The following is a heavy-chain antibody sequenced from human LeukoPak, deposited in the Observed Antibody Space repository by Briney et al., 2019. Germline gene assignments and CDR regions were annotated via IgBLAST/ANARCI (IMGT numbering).Heavy chain of an antibody. CDR1: GGSFSGYY. CDR3: ARQEYSSGWLFDY. D-gene: IGHD6-19*01. V-gene: IGHV4-34*01. Sequence: SETLSLTCAVYGGSFSGYYWSWIRRPPGKGLEGIGEINHSGSTNYNPSLKSRVTISVDTSKNQFSLKLSSVTAADTAVYYCARQEYSSGWLFDYWGQGTLITVSS. CDR2: INHSGST. J-gene: IGHJ4*02.